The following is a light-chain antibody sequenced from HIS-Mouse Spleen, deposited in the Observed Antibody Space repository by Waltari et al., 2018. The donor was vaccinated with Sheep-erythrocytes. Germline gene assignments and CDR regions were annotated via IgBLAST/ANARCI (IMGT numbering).Light chain of an antibody. CDR1: SSASASYNL. V-gene: IGLV2-23*01. CDR2: EGS. Sequence: QSALTQPASVSGSPGQSITIPCTGTSSASASYNLVSWYQQHPGKAPKLMIYEGSKRPSGVSNRFSGSKSGNTASLTISGLQAEDEADYYCCSYAGSSTPWVFGGGTKLTVL. J-gene: IGLJ3*02. CDR3: CSYAGSSTPWV.